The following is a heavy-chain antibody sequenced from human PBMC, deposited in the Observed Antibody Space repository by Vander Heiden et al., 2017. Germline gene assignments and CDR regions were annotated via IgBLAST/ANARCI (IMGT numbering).Heavy chain of an antibody. J-gene: IGHJ4*02. CDR1: GYTFSNYD. D-gene: IGHD6-13*01. V-gene: IGHV1-8*02. CDR2: MNPYTRQA. CDR3: AKGRGSSSWYPDF. Sequence: QVQLVQSGAEVKKPGASVKVSCKASGYTFSNYDIYWVRQATGQGLEWMGWMNPYTRQAGHAQKFQGRVTMTRDTSISTAYMELSNLKSEDTAVYFCAKGRGSSSWYPDFWGQGTLVTVSS.